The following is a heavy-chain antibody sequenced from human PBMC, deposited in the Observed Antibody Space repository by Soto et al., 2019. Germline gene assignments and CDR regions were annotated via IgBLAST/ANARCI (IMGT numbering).Heavy chain of an antibody. Sequence: LSLTCAVSGGSISSGGSSWSWIRQPPGKGLEWIGYIYHSGSTYYNPSLKSRVTISVDRSKNQFSLKLSSVTAADTAVYYCARAGDSSGPVALGYWGQGTLVTVSS. J-gene: IGHJ4*02. CDR1: GGSISSGGSS. CDR2: IYHSGST. V-gene: IGHV4-30-2*01. D-gene: IGHD6-19*01. CDR3: ARAGDSSGPVALGY.